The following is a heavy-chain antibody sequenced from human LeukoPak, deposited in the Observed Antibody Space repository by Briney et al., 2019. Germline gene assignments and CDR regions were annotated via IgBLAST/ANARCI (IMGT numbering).Heavy chain of an antibody. CDR1: GFTFSNAW. D-gene: IGHD3-10*01. Sequence: PGGSLRLSCAASGFTFSNAWMSWVRRAPGKGLEWVGRIKSKTDGGTTDYVARVKARSTISRDDSKTTLYLQMNSLKTADTDVYYCTTDGSGRKFDYWGQGILVTVSS. CDR2: IKSKTDGGTT. CDR3: TTDGSGRKFDY. V-gene: IGHV3-15*01. J-gene: IGHJ4*02.